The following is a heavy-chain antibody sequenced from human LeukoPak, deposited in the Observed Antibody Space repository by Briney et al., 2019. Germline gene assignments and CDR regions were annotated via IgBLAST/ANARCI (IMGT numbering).Heavy chain of an antibody. CDR2: ITTSGSST. CDR1: GFSFSNYY. J-gene: IGHJ4*02. V-gene: IGHV3-11*01. CDR3: TRERRGSYHAFDY. D-gene: IGHD3-16*02. Sequence: GGSLRLSCASSGFSFSNYYMSWVRQAPGKGLEWISYITTSGSSTNYADSVKGRFTISRDNAKNSVVLQMNSPRTEDTAVYYCTRERRGSYHAFDYWGQGTLVTVSS.